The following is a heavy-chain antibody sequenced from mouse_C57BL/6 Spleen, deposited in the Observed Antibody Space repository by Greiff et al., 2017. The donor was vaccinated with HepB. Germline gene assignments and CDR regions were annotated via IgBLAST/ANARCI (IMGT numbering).Heavy chain of an antibody. CDR2: IRSKSNNYAT. Sequence: EAGGGLVQPKGSLKLSCAASGFSFNTYAMNWVRQAPGKGLEWVARIRSKSNNYATYYADSVKDRFTISRDDSESMLYLQMNNLKTEDTAMYYCVRGDRAYWGQGTLVTVSA. J-gene: IGHJ3*01. V-gene: IGHV10-1*01. CDR3: VRGDRAY. CDR1: GFSFNTYA. D-gene: IGHD3-3*01.